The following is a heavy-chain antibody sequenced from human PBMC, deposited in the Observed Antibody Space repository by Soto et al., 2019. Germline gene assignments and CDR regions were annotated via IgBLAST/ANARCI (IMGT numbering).Heavy chain of an antibody. Sequence: LRLSCAASGFTFSDYYMSWIRQAPGKGLEWVSYISSGGTTIYYADSVKGRFTISRDDAKNSLYLQMNSLRAEDTAVYYCAKDRSTVGAPHGMDVWGQGTTVTVSS. J-gene: IGHJ6*02. CDR2: ISSGGTTI. D-gene: IGHD1-26*01. CDR1: GFTFSDYY. V-gene: IGHV3-11*01. CDR3: AKDRSTVGAPHGMDV.